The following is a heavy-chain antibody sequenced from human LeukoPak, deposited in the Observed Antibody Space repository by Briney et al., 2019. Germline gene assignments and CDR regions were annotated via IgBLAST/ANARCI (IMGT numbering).Heavy chain of an antibody. D-gene: IGHD6-13*01. J-gene: IGHJ4*02. Sequence: GGSLRLSCAASGFTVSSSHMSWVRQAPGKGLEWVSIIYSGGSTSYADSVKGRFIISRDSSKNTLYLQMNSLRAEDTAVNYCARRSPIAGAGPRRLEDWGQGTLVSVSS. CDR3: ARRSPIAGAGPRRLED. V-gene: IGHV3-53*01. CDR2: IYSGGST. CDR1: GFTVSSSH.